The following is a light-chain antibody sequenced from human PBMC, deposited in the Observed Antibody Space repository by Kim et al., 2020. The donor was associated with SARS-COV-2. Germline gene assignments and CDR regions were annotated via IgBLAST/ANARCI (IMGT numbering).Light chain of an antibody. CDR3: QSYDDNIWV. CDR1: SGSIVSDF. J-gene: IGLJ3*02. V-gene: IGLV6-57*01. CDR2: EDH. Sequence: GKTVIISCIRSSGSIVSDFVQWFQQRPGSSPTTVIYEDHKRPVGVPDRFSASVDSSSNSASLTISGLRAEDEADYYCQSYDDNIWVFGGGTQLTVL.